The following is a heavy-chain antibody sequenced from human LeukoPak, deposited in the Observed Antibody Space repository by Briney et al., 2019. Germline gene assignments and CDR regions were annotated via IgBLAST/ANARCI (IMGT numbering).Heavy chain of an antibody. CDR2: IDPNSDNI. V-gene: IGHV1-2*02. Sequence: ASVKVSCKASGYTFTGCFIHYVRQAPGQGLEWMGWIDPNSDNIRYSETFKDRVTMTRDTSTNTAYMELRSLRSDDTAVYYCARDHVSGDYDAFDIWGQGTMVTVSS. D-gene: IGHD4-17*01. J-gene: IGHJ3*02. CDR1: GYTFTGCF. CDR3: ARDHVSGDYDAFDI.